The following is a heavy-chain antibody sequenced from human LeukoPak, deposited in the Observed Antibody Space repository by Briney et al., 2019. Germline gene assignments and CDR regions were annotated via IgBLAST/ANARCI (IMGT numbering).Heavy chain of an antibody. J-gene: IGHJ5*02. V-gene: IGHV3-23*01. CDR3: AKGYYYGSGSFRWFDP. D-gene: IGHD3-10*01. Sequence: GGSLRLSCADSGFTFSSYAMSWVRQAPGKGLEWVSAISAGGGTTYYADSVKGRFTISRDKSKNTLYLQRNSLRAEDTAVYYCAKGYYYGSGSFRWFDPWGQGTLVTVSS. CDR2: ISAGGGTT. CDR1: GFTFSSYA.